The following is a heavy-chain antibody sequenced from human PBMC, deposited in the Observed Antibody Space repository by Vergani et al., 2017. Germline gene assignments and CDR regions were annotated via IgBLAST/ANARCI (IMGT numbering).Heavy chain of an antibody. CDR1: GGSISSYY. D-gene: IGHD2-21*02. J-gene: IGHJ3*02. CDR2: IYYSEST. CDR3: ARNPYCGGDCYSDAFDS. V-gene: IGHV4-59*01. Sequence: QVQLQESGPGLVKPSETLSLTCTVSGGSISSYYWSWIRQPPGKGLEWIWYIYYSESTNYNPSLKSRVTISVDTSKNQFSLKLSSVTAADTAVYYCARNPYCGGDCYSDAFDSWGQGTMVTVSS.